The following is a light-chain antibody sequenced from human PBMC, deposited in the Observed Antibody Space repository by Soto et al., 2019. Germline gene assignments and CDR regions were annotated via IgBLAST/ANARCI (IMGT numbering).Light chain of an antibody. CDR1: QSVSGN. V-gene: IGKV3-15*01. CDR3: QQYNNWPPA. Sequence: EIVMTQSPATLSVSPGERATLSCRASQSVSGNLAWYQQKPGQAPRLLIYGASTRATAIPARFSGSGSGTGFTLTISSLQSEDFVVYYCQQYNNWPPAFGQGTKVEIK. J-gene: IGKJ1*01. CDR2: GAS.